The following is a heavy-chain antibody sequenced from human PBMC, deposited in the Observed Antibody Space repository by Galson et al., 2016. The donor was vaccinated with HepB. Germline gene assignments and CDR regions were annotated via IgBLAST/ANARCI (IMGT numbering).Heavy chain of an antibody. J-gene: IGHJ4*02. Sequence: SLRLSCAAPEFTFNNCPLHWVRQAPGKGLEWVAVLSHDGVTKFYADSVRARFTISRDKSKTTVYLRMDGLSAEDTAVYYCAREWELGGYFDYWGQGTLVTVSS. CDR2: LSHDGVTK. CDR3: AREWELGGYFDY. CDR1: EFTFNNCP. D-gene: IGHD1-26*01. V-gene: IGHV3-30-3*01.